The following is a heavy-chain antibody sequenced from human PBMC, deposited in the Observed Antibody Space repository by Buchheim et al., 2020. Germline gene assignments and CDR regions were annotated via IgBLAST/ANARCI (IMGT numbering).Heavy chain of an antibody. CDR2: INHSGST. V-gene: IGHV4-34*01. J-gene: IGHJ4*02. D-gene: IGHD3-9*01. CDR1: GGSFSGYY. Sequence: QVQLQQWGAGLLKPSETLSLTCAVYGGSFSGYYWSWIRQPPGKGLEWIGEINHSGSTNYNPSLKSRVTISVDTSKNQVSLKRSSVTAADTAVYYCARNYDILTGYPDWGQGTL. CDR3: ARNYDILTGYPD.